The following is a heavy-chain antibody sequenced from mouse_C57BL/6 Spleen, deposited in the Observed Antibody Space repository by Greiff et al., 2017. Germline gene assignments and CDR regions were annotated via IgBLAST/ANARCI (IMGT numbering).Heavy chain of an antibody. CDR1: GYTFTSYT. D-gene: IGHD2-4*01. Sequence: QVQLQQSGAELARPGASVKMSCKASGYTFTSYTMHWVKQRPGQGLEWIGYINPSSGYTKYNQKFKDKATLTADKSSSTAYMQLSSLTSEDSAVYFCARNYDYAFDYWGQGTTLTVSS. V-gene: IGHV1-4*01. CDR2: INPSSGYT. J-gene: IGHJ2*01. CDR3: ARNYDYAFDY.